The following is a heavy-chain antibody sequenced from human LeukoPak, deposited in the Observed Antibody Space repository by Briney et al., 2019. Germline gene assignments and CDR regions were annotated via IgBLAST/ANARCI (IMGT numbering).Heavy chain of an antibody. CDR3: ASPRRYYDSSGYYY. CDR2: INPNSGGT. J-gene: IGHJ4*02. Sequence: GASVKVSCKASGYTFTGYYMHWVRQVPGQGLEWMGWINPNSGGTNYAQKFQGRVTMTRDTPISTAYMELSRLRSDDTAVYYCASPRRYYDSSGYYYWGQGTLVTVSS. D-gene: IGHD3-22*01. V-gene: IGHV1-2*02. CDR1: GYTFTGYY.